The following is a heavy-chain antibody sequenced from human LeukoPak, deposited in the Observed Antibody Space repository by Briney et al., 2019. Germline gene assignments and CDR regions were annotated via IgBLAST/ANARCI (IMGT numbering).Heavy chain of an antibody. J-gene: IGHJ3*02. D-gene: IGHD6-19*01. CDR1: GFTFSSYS. V-gene: IGHV3-21*01. Sequence: GGSLRLSCAASGFTFSSYSMNWVRQAPGKGLEWVSSISSSSSYIYYADSVKGRFTISRDNAKNSLYLQMNSLRAEDTAVYYCASRDAVLNAFDIWGQGTMVTVSS. CDR3: ASRDAVLNAFDI. CDR2: ISSSSSYI.